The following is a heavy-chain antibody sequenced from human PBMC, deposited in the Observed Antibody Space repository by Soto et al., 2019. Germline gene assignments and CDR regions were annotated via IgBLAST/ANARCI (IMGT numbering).Heavy chain of an antibody. CDR3: ARAPYGSGSYSRAYYGMDV. CDR1: GGSFSGYY. V-gene: IGHV4-34*01. D-gene: IGHD3-10*01. J-gene: IGHJ6*02. CDR2: INHSGST. Sequence: SETLSLTCAVYGGSFSGYYWSWIRQPPGKGLEWIGEINHSGSTNYNPSLKSRVTISVDTSKNQFSLKLSSVTAADTAVYYCARAPYGSGSYSRAYYGMDVWGQGTTVTVSS.